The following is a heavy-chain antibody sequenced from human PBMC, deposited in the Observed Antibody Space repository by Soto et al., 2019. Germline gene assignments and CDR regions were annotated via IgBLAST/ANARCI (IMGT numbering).Heavy chain of an antibody. CDR2: VYWGDDK. J-gene: IGHJ4*02. V-gene: IGHV2-5*02. CDR1: GFSLSTGGVG. Sequence: QITLKESGPTLVKPTQTLTLTCTFSGFSLSTGGVGVGWIRQPPGKALEWLALVYWGDDKRYSPSLKSRLTIIKDTSKNQVVLTMTNMDYVETATYYCARAQWFGDPFDYWGQGALVTVSS. CDR3: ARAQWFGDPFDY. D-gene: IGHD3-10*01.